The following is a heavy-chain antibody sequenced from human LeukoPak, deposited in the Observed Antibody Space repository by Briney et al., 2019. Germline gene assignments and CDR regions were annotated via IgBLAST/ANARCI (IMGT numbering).Heavy chain of an antibody. V-gene: IGHV3-48*03. D-gene: IGHD5-12*01. CDR1: GFTFSSYE. CDR2: ISSSGSSM. Sequence: PGGSLGLSCAASGFTFSSYEMNWVRQAPGKGLEWVSYISSSGSSMYYADSVKGRFTISRDNAKNSLYLQMSSLRAEDTAVYYCARGSGGYSGWFDPWGQGTLVTVSS. CDR3: ARGSGGYSGWFDP. J-gene: IGHJ5*02.